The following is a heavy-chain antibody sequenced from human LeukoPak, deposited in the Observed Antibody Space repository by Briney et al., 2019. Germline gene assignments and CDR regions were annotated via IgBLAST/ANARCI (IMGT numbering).Heavy chain of an antibody. CDR3: AKDLSEEGIDSGWPYYYYGMDV. CDR1: GFTFSSYG. V-gene: IGHV3-30*18. D-gene: IGHD6-19*01. Sequence: AGGSLRLSCAASGFTFSSYGMSWVRQAPGKGLEWVAVISYGGGSKYYADSVKGRFTISRDNSKNTLYLQMNSMRAEDTAVYYCAKDLSEEGIDSGWPYYYYGMDVWGQGTTVTVSS. J-gene: IGHJ6*02. CDR2: ISYGGGSK.